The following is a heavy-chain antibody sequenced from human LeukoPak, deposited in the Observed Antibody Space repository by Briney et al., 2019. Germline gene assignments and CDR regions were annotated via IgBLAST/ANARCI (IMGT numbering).Heavy chain of an antibody. V-gene: IGHV4-39*07. D-gene: IGHD1-1*01. CDR1: GGSISSSSYY. J-gene: IGHJ3*02. Sequence: SETLSLTCTVSGGSISSSSYYWGWIRQPPGKGLEWIGSIYYSGSTYYNPSLKSRVTISVDTSKNQFSLKLRSVTAADTAVYYCARWSRYNWNVAFDIWGQGTMVTVSS. CDR3: ARWSRYNWNVAFDI. CDR2: IYYSGST.